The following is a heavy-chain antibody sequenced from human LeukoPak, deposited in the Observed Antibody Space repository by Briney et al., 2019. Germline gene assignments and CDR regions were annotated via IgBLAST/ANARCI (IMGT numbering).Heavy chain of an antibody. Sequence: PSETLSLTCTVSGGSINSYYWSWIRQPPGKGLEGIGYIYYAGSTNYNPSLKSRITISVDTSKNQFSLKLTSITAADTAVYYCARVRGGTYNHYFDYWGQGTLVTVSS. D-gene: IGHD5-24*01. CDR3: ARVRGGTYNHYFDY. J-gene: IGHJ4*02. V-gene: IGHV4-59*01. CDR2: IYYAGST. CDR1: GGSINSYY.